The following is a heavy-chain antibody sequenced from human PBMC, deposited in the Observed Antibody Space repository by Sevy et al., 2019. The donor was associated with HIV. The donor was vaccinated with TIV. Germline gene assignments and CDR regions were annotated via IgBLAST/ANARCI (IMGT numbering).Heavy chain of an antibody. J-gene: IGHJ6*02. CDR3: AKGFCSGESCPRDHYYYGLDV. CDR2: IGGSGRYT. D-gene: IGHD2-15*01. V-gene: IGHV3-23*01. Sequence: GGSLRLSCAASGFTFSSYAMTWVRQAPGKGLEWVSSIGGSGRYTYYADSVTGRLTISRDNSKNTLYLQMNSLRAEDTAKYYCAKGFCSGESCPRDHYYYGLDVWGQGTTVTVSS. CDR1: GFTFSSYA.